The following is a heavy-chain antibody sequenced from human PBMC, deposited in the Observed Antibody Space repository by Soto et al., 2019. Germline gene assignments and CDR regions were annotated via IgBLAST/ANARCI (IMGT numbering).Heavy chain of an antibody. Sequence: QVQLQQWGAGLLKPSETLSLTCGVYGGSFSGYYWSWIRQPPGKGLEWIGEVSHSGSTNYNPSLKSRVTIAVDTSKNHFFLKVSSVTAADTGVYYCARSNPSRPDYWGQGTLVTVSS. CDR3: ARSNPSRPDY. J-gene: IGHJ4*02. CDR1: GGSFSGYY. V-gene: IGHV4-34*02. CDR2: VSHSGST. D-gene: IGHD6-6*01.